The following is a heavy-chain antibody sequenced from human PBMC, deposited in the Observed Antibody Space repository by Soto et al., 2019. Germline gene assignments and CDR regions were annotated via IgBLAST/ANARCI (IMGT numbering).Heavy chain of an antibody. J-gene: IGHJ4*02. CDR2: INPSGGST. CDR1: GYTFTSYY. V-gene: IGHV1-46*01. D-gene: IGHD2-2*01. Sequence: ASVKVSCKASGYTFTSYYMHWVRQAPGQGLEWMGIINPSGGSTSYAQKFQGRVTMTRDTSTSTVYMELSSLRSEDTAVYYCASTSRFAMTWSYFDYWGQGTLVTVSS. CDR3: ASTSRFAMTWSYFDY.